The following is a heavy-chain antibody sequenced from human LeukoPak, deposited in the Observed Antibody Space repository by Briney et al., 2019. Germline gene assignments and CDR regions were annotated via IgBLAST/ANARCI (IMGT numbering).Heavy chain of an antibody. D-gene: IGHD3-3*01. CDR3: ARGRSTIFGVVISFPPDHRGPISELDY. CDR1: GGSISSSSYY. Sequence: PSETLSLTCTVSGGSISSSSYYWGWIRQPPGKGLEWIGSIYYSVSTYFNPSLKSRVTISVDTSKNQFSLKLSSVTAADTAVYYCARGRSTIFGVVISFPPDHRGPISELDYWGQGTLVTVSS. V-gene: IGHV4-39*07. CDR2: IYYSVST. J-gene: IGHJ4*02.